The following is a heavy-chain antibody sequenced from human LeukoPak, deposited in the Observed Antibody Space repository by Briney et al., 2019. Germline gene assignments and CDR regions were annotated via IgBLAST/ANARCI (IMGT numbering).Heavy chain of an antibody. CDR3: ARDHTAMVLMGAFDI. CDR2: ISYDGSNK. V-gene: IGHV3-30-3*01. J-gene: IGHJ3*02. Sequence: GGSLRLSCAASGFTFSSYAMHWVRQAPGKGLEWVAVISYDGSNKYYADSVKGRFTISRDNSKNTLYLQMNSLRAEDTAVYYCARDHTAMVLMGAFDIWGQGTMVTVSS. D-gene: IGHD5-18*01. CDR1: GFTFSSYA.